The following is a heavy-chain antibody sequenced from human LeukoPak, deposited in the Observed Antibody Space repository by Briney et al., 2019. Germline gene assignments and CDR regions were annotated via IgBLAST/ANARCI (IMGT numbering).Heavy chain of an antibody. V-gene: IGHV3-66*01. CDR2: IYSGGST. D-gene: IGHD6-13*01. Sequence: GGSLRLSCAASEFSVGSNYMTWVRQAPGKGLEWVSVIYSGGSTYYADSVKGRFTISRDNSKNTLYLQMNSLRAEDTAVYYCARGGHSSSWYAYYYYYYMDVWGKGTTVTVSS. CDR3: ARGGHSSSWYAYYYYYYMDV. CDR1: EFSVGSNY. J-gene: IGHJ6*03.